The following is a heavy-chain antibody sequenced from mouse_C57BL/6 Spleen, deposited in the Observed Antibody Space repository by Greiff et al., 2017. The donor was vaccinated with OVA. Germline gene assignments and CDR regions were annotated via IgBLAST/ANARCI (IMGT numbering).Heavy chain of an antibody. CDR2: IDPSDSYT. CDR1: GYTFTSYW. Sequence: QVHVKQSGAELVKPGASVKLSCKASGYTFTSYWMQWVKQRPGQGLEWIGEIDPSDSYTNSNQKFKGKATLTVDTSSSTAYMQLSSLTSEDSAVYYCARRGLRVYYAMDYWGQGTSVTVSS. CDR3: ARRGLRVYYAMDY. V-gene: IGHV1-50*01. D-gene: IGHD2-2*01. J-gene: IGHJ4*01.